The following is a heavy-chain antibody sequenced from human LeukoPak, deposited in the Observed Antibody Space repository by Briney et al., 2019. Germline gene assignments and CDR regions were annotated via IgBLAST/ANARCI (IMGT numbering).Heavy chain of an antibody. Sequence: SETLSLTCTVSGYSISSGYYWGWIRQPPGKGLEWIGYIYYSGSTNYNPSLKSRVTISVDTSKNQFSLKLSSVTAADTAVYYCARGRIAVAGTPTYYYYYMDVWGKGTTVTISS. CDR2: IYYSGST. CDR1: GYSISSGYY. V-gene: IGHV4-61*01. CDR3: ARGRIAVAGTPTYYYYYMDV. J-gene: IGHJ6*03. D-gene: IGHD6-19*01.